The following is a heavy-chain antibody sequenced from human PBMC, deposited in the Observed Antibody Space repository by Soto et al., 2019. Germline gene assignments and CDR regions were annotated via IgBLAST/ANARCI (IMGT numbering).Heavy chain of an antibody. CDR2: IYSGGKT. CDR3: ARDRVSQDDDFWSCYPFGLDV. D-gene: IGHD3-3*01. V-gene: IGHV3-53*01. Sequence: EVQLAESGGGLIQSGGSLRLSCAASGFTVSTTYMSWVRQAPGKGLEWVAVIYSGGKTYYAHSVKGRFIIARDNSKNTLYLQMNSLRAEDTAVYYCARDRVSQDDDFWSCYPFGLDVWGKGTTVTVSS. CDR1: GFTVSTTY. J-gene: IGHJ6*04.